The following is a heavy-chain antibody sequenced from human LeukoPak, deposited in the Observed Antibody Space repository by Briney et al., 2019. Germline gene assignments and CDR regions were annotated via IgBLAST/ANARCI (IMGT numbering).Heavy chain of an antibody. D-gene: IGHD2-2*01. Sequence: ASVKVSCKASGYTFTSYDINWVRQATGQGLEWMGWMNPNSGNTGYAQKLQGRVTMTRDTSISTAYMELSRLRSDDTAVYYCARNYREPSSTSRGAFDIWGQGTMVTVSS. CDR3: ARNYREPSSTSRGAFDI. CDR2: MNPNSGNT. CDR1: GYTFTSYD. J-gene: IGHJ3*02. V-gene: IGHV1-8*01.